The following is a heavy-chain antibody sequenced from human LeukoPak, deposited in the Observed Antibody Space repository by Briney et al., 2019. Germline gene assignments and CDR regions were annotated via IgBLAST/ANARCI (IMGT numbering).Heavy chain of an antibody. D-gene: IGHD6-6*01. V-gene: IGHV1-69*05. Sequence: SVKVSCKASGGTFSSYAISWVRQAPGQGLEWMGGIIPIFGTANYAQKFQGRVTITTDESTSTAYMELSSLRSEDTAVYYCARVNVQLGHPGLGYFDYWGQGTLVTVSS. CDR3: ARVNVQLGHPGLGYFDY. CDR2: IIPIFGTA. J-gene: IGHJ4*02. CDR1: GGTFSSYA.